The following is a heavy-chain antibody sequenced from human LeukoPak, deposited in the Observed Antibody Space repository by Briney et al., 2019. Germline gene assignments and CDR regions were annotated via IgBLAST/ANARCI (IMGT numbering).Heavy chain of an antibody. Sequence: GGSLRLSCAASGFTFDDYGMSWVRQAPGKGLEWVSGINWNGGSTGYADSVKGRFTISRDNAKNSLYLQMNSLRAEDTALYYCAKDGDSSGYYYGIFDYWGQGTLVTVSS. CDR1: GFTFDDYG. CDR2: INWNGGST. J-gene: IGHJ4*02. V-gene: IGHV3-20*04. D-gene: IGHD3-22*01. CDR3: AKDGDSSGYYYGIFDY.